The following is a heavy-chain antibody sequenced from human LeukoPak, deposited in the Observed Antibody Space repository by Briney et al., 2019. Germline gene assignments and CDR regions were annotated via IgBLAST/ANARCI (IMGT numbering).Heavy chain of an antibody. V-gene: IGHV4-34*01. Sequence: XXLEXIGEINHSGSTNYNPSLKSRVTISVDTSKNQFSLKLSSVTAADTAVYYCARDGYSYGYRSFDYWGQGTLVTVSS. J-gene: IGHJ4*02. CDR2: INHSGST. CDR3: ARDGYSYGYRSFDY. D-gene: IGHD5-18*01.